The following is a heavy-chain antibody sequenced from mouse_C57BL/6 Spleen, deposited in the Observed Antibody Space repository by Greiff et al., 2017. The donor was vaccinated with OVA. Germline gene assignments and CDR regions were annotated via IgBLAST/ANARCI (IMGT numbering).Heavy chain of an antibody. CDR3: AIYYGNLFAY. CDR1: GFTFSDYG. J-gene: IGHJ3*01. D-gene: IGHD2-1*01. Sequence: EVKVVESGGGLVKPGGSLKLSCAASGFTFSDYGMHWVRQAPEKGLEWVAYISSGSSTIYYADTVKGRFTISRDNAKNTLFLQMTSLRSEDTAMYYCAIYYGNLFAYWGQGTLVTVSA. CDR2: ISSGSSTI. V-gene: IGHV5-17*01.